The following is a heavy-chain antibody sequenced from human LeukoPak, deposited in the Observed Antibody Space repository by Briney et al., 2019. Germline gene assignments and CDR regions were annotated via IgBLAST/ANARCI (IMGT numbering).Heavy chain of an antibody. CDR3: ARTQIFGVVTNYYYYYGMDV. Sequence: GGSVKLSCKASGYTFTSYYAHWVRQAPGQGLEWMGIINPSIGNTSYAQNFQGRVTMTRDTSTNTLYMELSSLRSEDTAVYYCARTQIFGVVTNYYYYYGMDVWGQGTSVTASS. J-gene: IGHJ6*02. V-gene: IGHV1-46*01. D-gene: IGHD3-3*01. CDR1: GYTFTSYY. CDR2: INPSIGNT.